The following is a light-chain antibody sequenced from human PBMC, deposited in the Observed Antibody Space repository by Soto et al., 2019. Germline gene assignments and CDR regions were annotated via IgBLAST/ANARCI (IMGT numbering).Light chain of an antibody. CDR2: TAS. CDR1: QRVSSD. CDR3: QKYNNWPPIT. Sequence: EIVMQQSQATLSVSPGASLTLSRRASQRVSSDLAWYQQNPGQVPRLLFYTASNRATGTPARFSGSGSGTEFTLTIRSLQSEDLAVYYCQKYNNWPPITVGKGKRLAIK. V-gene: IGKV3-15*01. J-gene: IGKJ5*01.